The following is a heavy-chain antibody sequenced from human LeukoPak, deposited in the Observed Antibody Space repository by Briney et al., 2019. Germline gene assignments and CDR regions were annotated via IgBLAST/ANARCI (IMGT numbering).Heavy chain of an antibody. V-gene: IGHV3-23*01. CDR3: AKNXGIYDYVWGSYRYYFDY. CDR2: ISGSGGNT. D-gene: IGHD3-16*02. CDR1: GFTFSKYA. J-gene: IGHJ4*02. Sequence: GGSLRLSCAASGFTFSKYAMTWVRQAPGKGLEWVSGISGSGGNTYYADSVKGRFTISRDNAKDTLFLQMNSLRAEDTAVYYCAKNXGIYDYVWGSYRYYFDYWGQGTLVTVSS.